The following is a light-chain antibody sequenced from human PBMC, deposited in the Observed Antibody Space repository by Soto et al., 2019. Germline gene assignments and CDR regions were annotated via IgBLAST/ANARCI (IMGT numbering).Light chain of an antibody. CDR3: TSYTSNSALGV. Sequence: QSVLTQPASVSGSPGQSITISCTGTSSDVGGYNYVSWYQQHPGKAPKLIIFEVSNRPSGVSNRFSGSKSGHTASLTISGLQAEDEADYYCTSYTSNSALGVFGGGTKLTVL. CDR1: SSDVGGYNY. CDR2: EVS. V-gene: IGLV2-14*01. J-gene: IGLJ3*02.